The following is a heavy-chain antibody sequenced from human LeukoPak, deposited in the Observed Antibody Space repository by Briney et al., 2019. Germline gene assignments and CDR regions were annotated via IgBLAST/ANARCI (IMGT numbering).Heavy chain of an antibody. CDR2: IYTSGST. J-gene: IGHJ5*02. D-gene: IGHD4-17*01. CDR1: GGSISSGSYY. Sequence: PSETLSLTCTVSGGSISSGSYYWSWIRQPAGKGLEWIGRIYTSGSTNYNPSLKSRVTTSVDTSKNQFSLKLSSVTAADTAVYYCARGAYGDCPWGQGTLVTVSS. V-gene: IGHV4-61*02. CDR3: ARGAYGDCP.